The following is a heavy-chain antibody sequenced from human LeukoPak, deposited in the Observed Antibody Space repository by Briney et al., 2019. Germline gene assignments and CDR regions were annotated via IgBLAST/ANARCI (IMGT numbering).Heavy chain of an antibody. CDR1: GFTFSSYA. J-gene: IGHJ4*02. V-gene: IGHV3-23*01. CDR3: ARGRKYTSGYRVTELGSGYSDY. CDR2: FSGSGGST. Sequence: GGSLRLSCAASGFTFSSYAMSWVRQAPGKGLEWVSAFSGSGGSTYYADSVKGRFTISRDNSKNTLYLQMNSLRAEDTAVYYCARGRKYTSGYRVTELGSGYSDYWGQGTLVTVSS. D-gene: IGHD5-18*01.